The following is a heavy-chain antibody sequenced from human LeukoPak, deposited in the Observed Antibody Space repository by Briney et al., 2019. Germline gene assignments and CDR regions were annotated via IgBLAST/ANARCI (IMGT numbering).Heavy chain of an antibody. CDR2: IYYSGST. D-gene: IGHD5-18*01. CDR1: GVSISSYY. CDR3: ARGLVDTAMVVFFDY. J-gene: IGHJ4*02. V-gene: IGHV4-59*01. Sequence: PSETLSLTCTVSGVSISSYYWSWIRQPPGKGLEWIGYIYYSGSTNYNPSLKSRVTISVDTSKNQFSLKLSSVTAADTAVYYCARGLVDTAMVVFFDYWGQGTLVTVSS.